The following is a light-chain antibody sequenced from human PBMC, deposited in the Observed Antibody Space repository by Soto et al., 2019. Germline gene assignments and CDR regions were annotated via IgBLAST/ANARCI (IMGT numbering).Light chain of an antibody. CDR2: DVS. Sequence: QSALTQPASVSGSPGQSITISCTGTSSDVGGYNYVSWYQQHPGKAPKLMIYDVSNRPSGVSNRVSGSKSGNTASLTISGLQAEDEADYYCSSYTSSSPEGFFGTGTKLTVL. CDR1: SSDVGGYNY. CDR3: SSYTSSSPEGF. V-gene: IGLV2-14*01. J-gene: IGLJ1*01.